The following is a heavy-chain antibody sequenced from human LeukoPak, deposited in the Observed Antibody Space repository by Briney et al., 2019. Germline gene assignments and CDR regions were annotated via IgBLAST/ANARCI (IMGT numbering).Heavy chain of an antibody. CDR1: GFTFSSYA. Sequence: PGGSLRLSCAASGFTFSSYAMHWVRQAPGKGLEWVAVISYDGSNKYYADSVKGRFTISRDNSKNTLYLQMNSLRAEDTAVYYCATDVVPKNVLLWFGELPTPDYWGQGTLVTVSS. V-gene: IGHV3-30*04. D-gene: IGHD3-10*01. CDR2: ISYDGSNK. CDR3: ATDVVPKNVLLWFGELPTPDY. J-gene: IGHJ4*02.